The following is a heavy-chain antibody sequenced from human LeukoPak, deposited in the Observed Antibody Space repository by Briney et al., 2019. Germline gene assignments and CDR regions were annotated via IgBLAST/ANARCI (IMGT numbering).Heavy chain of an antibody. J-gene: IGHJ4*02. CDR2: ISSSSSYI. V-gene: IGHV3-21*01. Sequence: GGSLRLSCAASGFTYSSYSMNWVRQAPGKGLEWVSSISSSSSYIYYADSVKGRFTISRDNAKNSLYLQMNSLRAEDTAVYYCATTVTTEPNDYWGQGTLVTVSS. D-gene: IGHD4-17*01. CDR1: GFTYSSYS. CDR3: ATTVTTEPNDY.